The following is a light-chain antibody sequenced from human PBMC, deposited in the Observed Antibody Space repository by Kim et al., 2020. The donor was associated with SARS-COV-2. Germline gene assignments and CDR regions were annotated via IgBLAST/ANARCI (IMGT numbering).Light chain of an antibody. V-gene: IGKV3-15*01. J-gene: IGKJ1*01. CDR1: QSVSDN. CDR3: QQYDDWPPWT. CDR2: GAS. Sequence: SLGERAPLSCLASQSVSDNLAWYQQKPGQAPRLLIYGASTRATGIPARFSGSGSGTEFTLTISSLQSEDSAVYYCQQYDDWPPWTFGQGTKVDIK.